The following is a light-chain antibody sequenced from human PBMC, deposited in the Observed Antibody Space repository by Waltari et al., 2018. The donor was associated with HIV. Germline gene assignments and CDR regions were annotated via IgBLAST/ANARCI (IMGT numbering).Light chain of an antibody. CDR2: AVN. CDR1: STDLGGCYY. J-gene: IGLJ3*02. Sequence: QSALTQPASVSGSPGQSIPISCTGTSTDLGGCYYVSGYQQHPGKAPKLLISAVNARPSGISDRFSGSKSGNTASLTISGLQPEDEAYYHCSSYASSSALLFGGGTKLTVV. CDR3: SSYASSSALL. V-gene: IGLV2-14*03.